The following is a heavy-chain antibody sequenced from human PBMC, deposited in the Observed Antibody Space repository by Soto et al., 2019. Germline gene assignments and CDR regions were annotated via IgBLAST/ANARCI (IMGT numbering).Heavy chain of an antibody. V-gene: IGHV4-59*01. CDR1: GASISSYY. CDR3: ARHTFSSGSYLLGP. Sequence: TLSLTCTVSGASISSYYWSWIRQPPGKGLEWNGYIYYTGTTNYNPSLKTRVTMSVDTSKNQFSLKLSSVTAADTAVYYCARHTFSSGSYLLGPGGQGTPVTVSS. J-gene: IGHJ5*02. D-gene: IGHD3-22*01. CDR2: IYYTGTT.